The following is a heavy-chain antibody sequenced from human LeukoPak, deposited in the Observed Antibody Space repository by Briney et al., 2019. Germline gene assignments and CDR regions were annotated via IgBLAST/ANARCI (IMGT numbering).Heavy chain of an antibody. CDR3: ARLTDCSSTSCYYYYYGMDV. D-gene: IGHD2-2*01. V-gene: IGHV4-39*01. Sequence: SETLSLTCTVSVHPISRSNYYWGWIPRHPASVVEWIGSIYYSGSTYYNPSLKSRVTISVDTSKNQFSLKLSSVTAADTAVHYCARLTDCSSTSCYYYYYGMDVWGQGTTVTVSS. CDR2: IYYSGST. J-gene: IGHJ6*02. CDR1: VHPISRSNYY.